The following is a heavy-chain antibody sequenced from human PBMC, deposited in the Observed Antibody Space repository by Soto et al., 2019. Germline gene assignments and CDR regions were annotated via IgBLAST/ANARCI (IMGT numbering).Heavy chain of an antibody. V-gene: IGHV3-23*01. J-gene: IGHJ4*02. D-gene: IGHD6-19*01. CDR2: IIGSGGRT. Sequence: PGGSLRLSCTASGFTFSSYAMTWVRQAPGRGLEWVSAIIGSGGRTYYADSVKGRFTISRDNSKNTLYLQMNSLRAEDTAVYYCAKVLYGTMAGTPSGYWGQGTLVTVSS. CDR3: AKVLYGTMAGTPSGY. CDR1: GFTFSSYA.